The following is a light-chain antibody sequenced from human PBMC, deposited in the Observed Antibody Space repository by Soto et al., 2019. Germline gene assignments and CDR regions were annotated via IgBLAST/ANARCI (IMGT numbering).Light chain of an antibody. CDR1: QGINSY. V-gene: IGKV1-9*01. J-gene: IGKJ1*01. Sequence: DIQLTPSPSVLSATVGDRVTITCRASQGINSYLAWYQQKPGKVPKLLIYAASTLHSGVPSRFSGSGSGTEFTLTISSLQPEDFATYYCQQLNSYPRTFGQGTKVDIK. CDR2: AAS. CDR3: QQLNSYPRT.